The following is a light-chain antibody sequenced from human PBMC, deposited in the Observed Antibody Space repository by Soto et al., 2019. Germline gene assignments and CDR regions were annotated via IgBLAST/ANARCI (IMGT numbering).Light chain of an antibody. J-gene: IGLJ2*01. CDR2: DDN. CDR1: NIESKS. V-gene: IGLV3-21*02. Sequence: SYELTQPFSVSVAPGQTASIPCGGNNIESKSVHWYQQRPGQAPVLVVYDDNDRPSGIPERFSGSNSGNTATLTISWVEAGDEAHYYCQLWDSGSSHVVFGGGTKLTVL. CDR3: QLWDSGSSHVV.